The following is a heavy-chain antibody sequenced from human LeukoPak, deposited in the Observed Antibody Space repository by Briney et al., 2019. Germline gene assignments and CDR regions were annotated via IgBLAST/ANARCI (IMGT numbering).Heavy chain of an antibody. J-gene: IGHJ4*02. CDR2: INHSVIT. CDR3: ARGRKYNSGYRVTELGSGYSDY. Sequence: PSETLSLTFAVYVGSLSCYYGSWIPQPPGKGLEWIGQINHSVITNYNPSLKSPVTQSLNPPKNLISPKLSSVTAADTAFHFWARGRKYNSGYRVTELGSGYSDYWGQGTLVTVSS. D-gene: IGHD5-18*01. V-gene: IGHV4-34*01. CDR1: VGSLSCYY.